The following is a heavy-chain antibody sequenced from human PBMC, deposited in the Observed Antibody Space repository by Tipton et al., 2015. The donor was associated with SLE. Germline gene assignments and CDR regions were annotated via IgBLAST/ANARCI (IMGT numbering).Heavy chain of an antibody. Sequence: QSGAEVKKPGSSVKVSCKASGGTFSSYAISWVRQAPGQGLEWMGWISAYNGNTNYAQKLQGRVTMTTDTSTSTAYMELRSLRSDDTAVYYCARDLRGYSGYDNVGAYDIWGQGTMVTVSS. J-gene: IGHJ3*02. D-gene: IGHD5-12*01. V-gene: IGHV1-18*01. CDR1: GGTFSSYA. CDR3: ARDLRGYSGYDNVGAYDI. CDR2: ISAYNGNT.